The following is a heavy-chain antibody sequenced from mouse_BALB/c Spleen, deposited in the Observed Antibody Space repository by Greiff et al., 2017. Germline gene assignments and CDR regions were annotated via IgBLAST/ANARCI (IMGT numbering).Heavy chain of an antibody. CDR2: ILPGSGST. J-gene: IGHJ4*01. Sequence: QVQLQQSGAELMKPGASVKISCKTTGYTFSSYWIEWVKQRPGHGLEWIGEILPGSGSTNYNEKFKGKATFTADTSSNTAYMQLSSLTSEDSAVYYCARSRKLLPYYAMDYWGQGTSVTVSS. CDR1: GYTFSSYW. V-gene: IGHV1-9*01. CDR3: ARSRKLLPYYAMDY. D-gene: IGHD1-1*01.